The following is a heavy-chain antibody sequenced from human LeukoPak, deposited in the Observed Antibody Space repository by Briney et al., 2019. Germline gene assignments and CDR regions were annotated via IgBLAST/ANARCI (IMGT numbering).Heavy chain of an antibody. Sequence: SETLSLTCTVSGGSISSSSYYWGWIRQPPGKGLEWIGSIYYSGSTYYNPSLKIRVTISVDTSKNLFSLKLSSVTAADTAVYYCARRGYYGSGSYQNWFDPWGQGTLVTVSS. CDR3: ARRGYYGSGSYQNWFDP. V-gene: IGHV4-39*01. CDR1: GGSISSSSYY. CDR2: IYYSGST. D-gene: IGHD3-10*01. J-gene: IGHJ5*02.